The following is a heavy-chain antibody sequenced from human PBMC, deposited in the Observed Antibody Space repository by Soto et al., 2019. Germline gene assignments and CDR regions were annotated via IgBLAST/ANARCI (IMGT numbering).Heavy chain of an antibody. CDR2: IVVGSGNT. V-gene: IGHV1-58*02. CDR1: GFTFTSSA. CDR3: AAATTRGLWYYDSSGYPH. D-gene: IGHD3-22*01. Sequence: SVKVSCKASGFTFTSSAMQWVRQARGQRLEWIGWIVVGSGNTNYAQKFQERVTITRDMSTSTAYMELSSLRSEDTAVYYCAAATTRGLWYYDSSGYPHWGQGTLVTVSS. J-gene: IGHJ4*02.